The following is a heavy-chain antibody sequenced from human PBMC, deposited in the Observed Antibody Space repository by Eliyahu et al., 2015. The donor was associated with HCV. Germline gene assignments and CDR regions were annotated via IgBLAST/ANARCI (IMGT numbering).Heavy chain of an antibody. CDR3: ARDSLLGLAPRKTDAFDI. V-gene: IGHV3-33*01. Sequence: QVQLVESGGGVVQPGRSLRLSCAASGFTFSSYGMHWVRQAPGKGLEWVAVIWCDGSNKYYADSVKGRFTISRDNSKNTLYLQMNNLRAEDTAVYYCARDSLLGLAPRKTDAFDIWGQGTMVTVSS. D-gene: IGHD2-15*01. CDR1: GFTFSSYG. CDR2: IWCDGSNK. J-gene: IGHJ3*02.